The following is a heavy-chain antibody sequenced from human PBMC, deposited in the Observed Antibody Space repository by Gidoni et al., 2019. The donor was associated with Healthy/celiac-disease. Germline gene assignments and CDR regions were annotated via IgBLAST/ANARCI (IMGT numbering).Heavy chain of an antibody. Sequence: QVQLQESGPGLVTPSETLSLTCTVSGGSISSYYWSWIRQPPGKGLEWIGYIYYSGSTNYNPSLKSRVTISVDTSKNQFSLKLSSVTAADTAVYYCARDLGSRVFDYWGQGTLVTVSS. CDR2: IYYSGST. V-gene: IGHV4-59*01. CDR3: ARDLGSRVFDY. CDR1: GGSISSYY. J-gene: IGHJ4*02. D-gene: IGHD2-2*01.